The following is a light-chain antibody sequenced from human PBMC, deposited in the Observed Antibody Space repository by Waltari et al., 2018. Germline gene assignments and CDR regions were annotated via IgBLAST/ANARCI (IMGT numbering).Light chain of an antibody. CDR2: DVN. V-gene: IGLV2-11*01. J-gene: IGLJ1*01. Sequence: QSALTQPRSVSGSPGQSVTISCTGTSSDVGGYDSVSWYQQHPGKAPKLMIYDVNKRPSGVPDLLSGSKSGNTAFLTISGLQGEEEADYYCCSFAGSPPYVFGTGTKVTVL. CDR1: SSDVGGYDS. CDR3: CSFAGSPPYV.